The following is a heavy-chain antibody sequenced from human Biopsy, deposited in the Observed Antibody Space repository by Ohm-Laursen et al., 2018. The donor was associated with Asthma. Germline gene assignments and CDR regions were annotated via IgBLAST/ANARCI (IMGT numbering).Heavy chain of an antibody. CDR3: ARQSGQDYGDSSGFDI. Sequence: SLRLSCTAFGFVFSQCGMHWVRQGPGKGLEWVALVSSDGHNKYYEDSVKGRFTISRDNSRNRLYLQINRLTVEDPAVYFCARQSGQDYGDSSGFDIWGQGTKVAVSS. CDR1: GFVFSQCG. V-gene: IGHV3-30*03. D-gene: IGHD3-22*01. J-gene: IGHJ3*02. CDR2: VSSDGHNK.